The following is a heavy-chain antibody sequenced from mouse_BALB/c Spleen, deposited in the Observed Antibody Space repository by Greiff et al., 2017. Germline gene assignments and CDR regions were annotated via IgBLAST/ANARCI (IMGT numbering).Heavy chain of an antibody. CDR1: GYTFTSYW. J-gene: IGHJ4*01. CDR2: VDPYDSAT. Sequence: QVQLQQPGAELVRPGASVKLSCKASGYTFTSYWMNWVKQRPEQGLEWIGRVDPYDSATHYNQKFKDKAILTVDKSSSTAYMQLTSLTSEASAVYYCAREEDTMNTRAMDYWGQGTTVTVSS. D-gene: IGHD2-4*01. CDR3: AREEDTMNTRAMDY. V-gene: IGHV1-52*01.